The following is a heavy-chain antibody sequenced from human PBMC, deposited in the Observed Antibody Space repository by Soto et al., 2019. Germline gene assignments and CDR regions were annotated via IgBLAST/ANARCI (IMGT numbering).Heavy chain of an antibody. CDR3: AAAVDGYYYGMDV. CDR2: IVVGSGNT. J-gene: IGHJ6*02. CDR1: RDTITGDY. V-gene: IGHV1-58*02. Sequence: ISAKASSEACRDTITGDYMHWMRQTPAQKFEWIGWIVVGSGNTIHAQRFKERVSITRDMSTSTAYMEMSSLRSEDTAVYYCAAAVDGYYYGMDVWGQGTTVTVSS. D-gene: IGHD2-8*01.